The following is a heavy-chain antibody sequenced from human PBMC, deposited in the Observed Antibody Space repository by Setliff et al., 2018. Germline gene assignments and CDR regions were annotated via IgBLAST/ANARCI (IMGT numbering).Heavy chain of an antibody. V-gene: IGHV4-59*12. CDR1: GVSISNYY. CDR2: IQKSGGT. D-gene: IGHD4-17*01. Sequence: SETLSLTCNVSGVSISNYYWSWIRQPPGKGLECIGYIQKSGGTNYNPSLKSRVTISVDTSTNQFSLKLTSVTAADTAVYFCARDPGFHSGTRCLGDWGQGTQVTAPQ. CDR3: ARDPGFHSGTRCLGD. J-gene: IGHJ4*02.